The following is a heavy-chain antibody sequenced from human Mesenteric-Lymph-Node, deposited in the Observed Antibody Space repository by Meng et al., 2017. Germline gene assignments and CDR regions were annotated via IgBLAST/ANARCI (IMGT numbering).Heavy chain of an antibody. Sequence: EVQLVESGGGLVQPGGSLRLSCVASGFTFSGYWMHWVRQVPGKGLLWVSRMNSDGSKTTYADSVKGRFTTSRDNARNTLFLQMNSLRAEDTAVYFCARDSAQYSSSFDYWGQGTLVTVSS. D-gene: IGHD6-6*01. CDR2: MNSDGSKT. V-gene: IGHV3-74*01. CDR1: GFTFSGYW. J-gene: IGHJ4*02. CDR3: ARDSAQYSSSFDY.